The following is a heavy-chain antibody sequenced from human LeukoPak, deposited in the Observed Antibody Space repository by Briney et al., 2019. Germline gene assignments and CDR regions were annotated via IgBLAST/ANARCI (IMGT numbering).Heavy chain of an antibody. CDR1: GDSINTITYY. CDR2: IYYSGNT. V-gene: IGHV4-39*07. Sequence: SETLSLTCTVSGDSINTITYYWGWLRQPPGKGLEWIGIIYYSGNTYYSPSLKSRVTISVDTSKNQFSLRLSSVTAADTAVYYCARVTGYMTEDYFDYWGQGTLITVSS. J-gene: IGHJ4*02. D-gene: IGHD6-13*01. CDR3: ARVTGYMTEDYFDY.